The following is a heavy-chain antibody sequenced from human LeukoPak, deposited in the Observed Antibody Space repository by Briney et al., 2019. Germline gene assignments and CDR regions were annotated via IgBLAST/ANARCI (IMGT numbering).Heavy chain of an antibody. D-gene: IGHD6-13*01. CDR2: IIPIFGTA. J-gene: IGHJ4*02. V-gene: IGHV1-69*13. CDR3: ASGSSSSWYYFDY. Sequence: SVKVSCKASGYTFTSYGISWVRQAPGQGLEWMGGIIPIFGTANYAQKFQGRVTITADESTSTAYMELSSLRSEDTAVYYCASGSSSSWYYFDYWGQGTLVTVSS. CDR1: GYTFTSYG.